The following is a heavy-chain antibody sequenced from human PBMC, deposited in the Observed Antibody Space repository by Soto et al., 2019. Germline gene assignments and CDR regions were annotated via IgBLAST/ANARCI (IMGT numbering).Heavy chain of an antibody. Sequence: EVQLVESGGGLVKPGGSLRLSCAASGFTFSSYSMNWVRQAPGKGLEWVSSISSSSSYIYYAVSVKGRFTISRDNAKNSLYLQMNSLRAEDTAVYYCATDLGTTDYWGQGTLVTVSS. CDR2: ISSSSSYI. V-gene: IGHV3-21*01. CDR3: ATDLGTTDY. CDR1: GFTFSSYS. D-gene: IGHD7-27*01. J-gene: IGHJ4*02.